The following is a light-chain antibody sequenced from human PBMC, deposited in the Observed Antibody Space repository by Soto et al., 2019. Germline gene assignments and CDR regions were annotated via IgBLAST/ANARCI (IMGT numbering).Light chain of an antibody. CDR1: QRISSN. CDR2: GAS. V-gene: IGKV3-15*01. Sequence: TISKGTPSLSPVSRATLSCRASQRISSNLAWYQQKPGQAPRLLIYGASTRASGIPARVSGSGSGTEFTLTISSLQSEDFAVYYCQQHHNLPWTFCQVSNVAIK. CDR3: QQHHNLPWT. J-gene: IGKJ1*01.